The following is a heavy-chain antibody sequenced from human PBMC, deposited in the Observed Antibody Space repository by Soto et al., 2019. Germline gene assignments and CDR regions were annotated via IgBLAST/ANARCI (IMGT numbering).Heavy chain of an antibody. V-gene: IGHV4-59*01. D-gene: IGHD3-3*01. CDR3: ARLGARYYDFWSGLGNTNYYYGMDV. Sequence: SETLYPTCTVSGGSISSYDWSWIRQPPGKGLEWIEYIYYSGSTNYNPSLKSRVTISLDTSKNQFSLKMSSVTAADTAVYYCARLGARYYDFWSGLGNTNYYYGMDVWGQGTTVTVSS. J-gene: IGHJ6*02. CDR2: IYYSGST. CDR1: GGSISSYD.